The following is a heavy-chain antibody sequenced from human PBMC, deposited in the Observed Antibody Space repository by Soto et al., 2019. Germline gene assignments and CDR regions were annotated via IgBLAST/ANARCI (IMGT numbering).Heavy chain of an antibody. CDR1: GYTFTSYG. D-gene: IGHD2-15*01. J-gene: IGHJ6*02. Sequence: QVQLVQSGAEVKKPGASVKVSCKASGYTFTSYGISWVRQAPGQGLEWMGWISAYNGNTNYAQKLQGRVTMTTDTSTSTAYMELRSLRSDDTAVYNCARRGYWSGFYYYYYGMDVWGQGTTVTVAS. CDR3: ARRGYWSGFYYYYYGMDV. CDR2: ISAYNGNT. V-gene: IGHV1-18*01.